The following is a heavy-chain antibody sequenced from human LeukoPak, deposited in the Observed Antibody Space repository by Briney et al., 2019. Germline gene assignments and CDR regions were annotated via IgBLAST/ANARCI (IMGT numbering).Heavy chain of an antibody. D-gene: IGHD2-15*01. CDR1: GASTSSNNYY. J-gene: IGHJ4*02. Sequence: SETLSLTCTVSGASTSSNNYYWGWLRQPPGKGLEWIGNIYYSGSTHDNPSLKSRVTISIDKSKNQFSLNLSSVTAADTAVYYCARLIGWPYRYYYDYWGQGTLITVSS. CDR2: IYYSGST. V-gene: IGHV4-39*01. CDR3: ARLIGWPYRYYYDY.